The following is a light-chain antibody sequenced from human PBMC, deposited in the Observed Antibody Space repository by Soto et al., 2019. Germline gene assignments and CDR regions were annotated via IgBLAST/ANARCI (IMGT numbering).Light chain of an antibody. Sequence: DIVMTQSPDSLAVSLGERATINCKSSQSILYNSHNKNYLAWYQQKPGQPPKLRIYWASTRESGVPDRFSGSGSGTDFTLTISSLQAEDVAVYYCQHYYSSPYTFGQGTKLEIK. CDR1: QSILYNSHNKNY. V-gene: IGKV4-1*01. J-gene: IGKJ2*01. CDR3: QHYYSSPYT. CDR2: WAS.